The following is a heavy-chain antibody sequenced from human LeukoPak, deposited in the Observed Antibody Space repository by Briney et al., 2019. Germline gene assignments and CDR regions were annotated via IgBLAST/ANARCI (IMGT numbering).Heavy chain of an antibody. D-gene: IGHD3-22*01. V-gene: IGHV3-74*01. CDR2: INSDGSRT. CDR1: GFTFGTYW. Sequence: PGGSLRLSCGASGFTFGTYWMHWVRQAPGKGLVWVSGINSDGSRTNYADSVKGRFTISRDNAKNSVYLQMESLTVGDTAVYYCARVRSTYYDTSGPLFDPWGQGTLVTVSA. CDR3: ARVRSTYYDTSGPLFDP. J-gene: IGHJ5*02.